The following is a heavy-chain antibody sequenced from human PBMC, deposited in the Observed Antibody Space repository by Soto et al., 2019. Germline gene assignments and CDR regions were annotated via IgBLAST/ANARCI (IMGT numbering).Heavy chain of an antibody. Sequence: QVQLVESGGGVVQPGRSLRLSCAASGFTFSHYAMHWVRQAPGKGLEWVARMSYDGSNEYYADSVKGRFTISRDNSKNTLYLQMNSLRAEDTAVYYCAKDGSHNFDYWGQGTLVTVSS. V-gene: IGHV3-30*18. CDR2: MSYDGSNE. CDR1: GFTFSHYA. CDR3: AKDGSHNFDY. J-gene: IGHJ4*02. D-gene: IGHD1-26*01.